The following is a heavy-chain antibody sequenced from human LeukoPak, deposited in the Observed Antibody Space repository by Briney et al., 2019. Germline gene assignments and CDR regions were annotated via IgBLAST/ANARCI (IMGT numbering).Heavy chain of an antibody. D-gene: IGHD3-22*01. V-gene: IGHV3-30-3*01. J-gene: IGHJ3*02. Sequence: PGGSLRLSCAASGFTFSSYAMHWVRQAPGKGLEWVAVISYEGSCKYYADSVKGRFTISRDSSKNTLYLQMNSLRAEDTAVYYCAKDLGDYYDSSGYYDAPWAFHIWGQGTMVTVSS. CDR2: ISYEGSCK. CDR1: GFTFSSYA. CDR3: AKDLGDYYDSSGYYDAPWAFHI.